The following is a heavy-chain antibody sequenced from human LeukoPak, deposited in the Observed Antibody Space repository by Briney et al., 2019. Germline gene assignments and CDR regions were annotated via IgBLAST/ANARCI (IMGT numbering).Heavy chain of an antibody. CDR1: GFTFSSYA. D-gene: IGHD2-15*01. Sequence: PGGSLRLSCTASGFTFSSYAMHWVRQAPGRGLEWVGVISYDGSDKFYADSVKGRFTISRDNSKNTLYLQMNSLRAEDTAVYYCAKDGAVGYCSGGSCYSYNWLDPWGQGTLVTVSS. J-gene: IGHJ5*02. CDR2: ISYDGSDK. V-gene: IGHV3-30*04. CDR3: AKDGAVGYCSGGSCYSYNWLDP.